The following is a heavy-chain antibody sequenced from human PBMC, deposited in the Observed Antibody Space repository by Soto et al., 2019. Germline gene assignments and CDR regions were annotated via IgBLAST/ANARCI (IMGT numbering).Heavy chain of an antibody. CDR1: GYIFFNYA. CDR3: ARASRVIEADGPNLDX. V-gene: IGHV1-18*04. Sequence: ASVKVSCKTSGYIFFNYAVTWVRQAPGQGLEWMGWISPHNGNTNYALRLQGRLTLTADKSTSTVYLELRNLTSDDTALFYCARASRVIEADGPNLDXWGQATLVTVSX. CDR2: ISPHNGNT. J-gene: IGHJ4*02. D-gene: IGHD6-13*01.